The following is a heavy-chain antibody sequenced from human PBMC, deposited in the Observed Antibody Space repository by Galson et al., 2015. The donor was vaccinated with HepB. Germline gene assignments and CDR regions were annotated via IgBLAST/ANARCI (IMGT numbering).Heavy chain of an antibody. V-gene: IGHV3-23*01. CDR3: AKGSASSRPYYFDY. D-gene: IGHD6-13*01. CDR2: IVGSADDT. Sequence: LRLSCAASGFTFSNYAMSWVRQAPGKGLEWVSAIVGSADDTYYADSVKGRFTISRDNSGKTLYFQMNSLRAEDTAVYYCAKGSASSRPYYFDYWGQGTLVTVSS. CDR1: GFTFSNYA. J-gene: IGHJ4*02.